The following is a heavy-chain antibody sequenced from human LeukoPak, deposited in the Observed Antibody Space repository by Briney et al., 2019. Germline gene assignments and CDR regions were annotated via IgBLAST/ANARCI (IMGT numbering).Heavy chain of an antibody. CDR1: GATFSSNA. CDR3: VRGYCSGGSCYGGDY. J-gene: IGHJ4*02. CDR2: IITIFGTA. D-gene: IGHD2-15*01. Sequence: SVKVSCKASGATFSSNAISWVRYSPGQGLERTGGIITIFGTANYAQKFQVRVTTTADKSTITPYMVLGRVRSEDTGVYYCVRGYCSGGSCYGGDYWGQGTLVTVSS. V-gene: IGHV1-69*06.